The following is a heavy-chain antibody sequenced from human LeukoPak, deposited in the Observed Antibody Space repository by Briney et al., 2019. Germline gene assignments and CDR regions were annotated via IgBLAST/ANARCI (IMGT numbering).Heavy chain of an antibody. CDR1: GFTFSSYS. J-gene: IGHJ4*02. V-gene: IGHV3-21*01. CDR3: ARDASVPPSGYDQLDY. Sequence: GESLRLSCAASGFTFSSYSMNWVRQPPGKGLEWVSSISSSSSSYIYYADSVKGRFTISRDNAKNSLYLQMNSLRAEDTAVYYCARDASVPPSGYDQLDYWGQGTLVTVSS. CDR2: ISSSSSSYI. D-gene: IGHD5-12*01.